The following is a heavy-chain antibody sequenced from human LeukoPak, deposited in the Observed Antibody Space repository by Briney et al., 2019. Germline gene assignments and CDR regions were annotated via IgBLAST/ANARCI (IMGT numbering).Heavy chain of an antibody. D-gene: IGHD3-3*01. CDR1: GYTFTGYY. V-gene: IGHV1-2*02. CDR3: ARDSRMYHDFWSGYLMIDY. Sequence: ASVKVSCKASGYTFTGYYMHWVRQAPGQGLEWMGWINPNSGGTNYAQKFQGRVTMTRDTSISTAYMELSRLRSDDTAVYYCARDSRMYHDFWSGYLMIDYWGQGTLVTVSS. J-gene: IGHJ4*02. CDR2: INPNSGGT.